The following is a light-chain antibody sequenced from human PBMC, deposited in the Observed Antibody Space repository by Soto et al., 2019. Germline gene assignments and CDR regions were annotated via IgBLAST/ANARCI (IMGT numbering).Light chain of an antibody. V-gene: IGLV2-14*01. J-gene: IGLJ1*01. CDR3: SSYTTSYFYV. CDR2: GVK. Sequence: QSALTQPASVSGPPGQSITISCTGSGRDIGAYNYVSWYQQHPGKAPKLIIYGVKNRPSGVSNRFSASKSAFTASLTISGLQAEDEDDYYCSSYTTSYFYVFGPGTKVT. CDR1: GRDIGAYNY.